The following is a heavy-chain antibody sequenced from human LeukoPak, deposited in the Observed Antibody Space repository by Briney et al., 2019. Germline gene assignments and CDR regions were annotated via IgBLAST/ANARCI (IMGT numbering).Heavy chain of an antibody. D-gene: IGHD3-22*01. CDR3: AKRNSRGSGYFDY. V-gene: IGHV3-23*01. J-gene: IGHJ4*02. CDR1: GFTFSSYA. CDR2: ISGSGGST. Sequence: GGSLRLSCAASGFTFSSYAMSWVRQAPGKGLEWVSAISGSGGSTYYADSVKGRFTISRDNSKNTLYLQMNSPRAEDTAVYYCAKRNSRGSGYFDYWGQGTLVTVSS.